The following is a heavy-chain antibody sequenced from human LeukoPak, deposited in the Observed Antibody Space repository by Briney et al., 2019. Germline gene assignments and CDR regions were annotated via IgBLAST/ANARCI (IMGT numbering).Heavy chain of an antibody. D-gene: IGHD1-7*01. Sequence: GRSLRLSCAASGFSFSTYWMSWVRQAPGKGLEWVSSIGSSGATTYYTDSVRGRFTISRDNSKNTVYLQMNSLRVEDTAVYYCAEVRPGAGTTDWGQGTLVTVSS. CDR1: GFSFSTYW. CDR2: IGSSGATT. CDR3: AEVRPGAGTTD. V-gene: IGHV3-23*01. J-gene: IGHJ4*02.